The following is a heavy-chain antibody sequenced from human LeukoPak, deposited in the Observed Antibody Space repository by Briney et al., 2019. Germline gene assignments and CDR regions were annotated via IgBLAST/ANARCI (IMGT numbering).Heavy chain of an antibody. V-gene: IGHV4-39*01. CDR3: ARLGYSSGWYYFDY. D-gene: IGHD6-19*01. Sequence: KPSETLSLTCTVSGGSISSSSYYWGWIRQPPGKGLEWIGSIYYSGSTYYNPSLKSRVTISVDTSKNQFSLKLSSVTAADTAVYYCARLGYSSGWYYFDYWGQGTLVTVSS. CDR1: GGSISSSSYY. J-gene: IGHJ4*02. CDR2: IYYSGST.